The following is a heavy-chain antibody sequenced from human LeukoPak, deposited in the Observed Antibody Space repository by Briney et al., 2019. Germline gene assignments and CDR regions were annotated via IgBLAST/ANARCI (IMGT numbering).Heavy chain of an antibody. CDR3: ARLLTIFGVGSHYYYYGMDV. D-gene: IGHD3-3*01. CDR2: IYHSGST. V-gene: IGHV4-30-2*01. CDR1: GGSISSGGYS. J-gene: IGHJ6*02. Sequence: NTSQTLSLTCAVSGGSISSGGYSWSWIRQPPGKGLEWIGYIYHSGSTYYNPSLKSRVTISVDRSKNQFSLKLSSVTAADTAVYYCARLLTIFGVGSHYYYYGMDVWGQGTTVTVSS.